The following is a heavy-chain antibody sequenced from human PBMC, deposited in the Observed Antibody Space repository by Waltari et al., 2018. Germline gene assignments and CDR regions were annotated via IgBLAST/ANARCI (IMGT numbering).Heavy chain of an antibody. CDR2: ISLDGKKE. Sequence: QVQLVESGGGVVQPGKSLRLSCAASGFSFSAYAMHWVRQAPGKGLEWVAVISLDGKKESDADSVKGRFTISRDNSKSIVYLQMNGLRNEDTALFYCAKRGTYGPALDYWGQGTLVTVSS. CDR3: AKRGTYGPALDY. V-gene: IGHV3-30*01. CDR1: GFSFSAYA. D-gene: IGHD3-10*01. J-gene: IGHJ4*02.